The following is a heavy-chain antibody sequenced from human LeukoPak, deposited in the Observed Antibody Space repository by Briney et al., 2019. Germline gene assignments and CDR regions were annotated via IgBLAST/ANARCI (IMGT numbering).Heavy chain of an antibody. CDR2: ISPSGDIT. CDR1: GFIFSSHG. Sequence: GGSLRLSCAASGFIFSSHGMNWVRQAPGKGLEWVSGISPSGDITYYADSVKGRFTISRDNSKNTLYLQMNSLRAEDTAVYYCARGGRRNAFDIWGQGTMVTVSS. D-gene: IGHD6-6*01. J-gene: IGHJ3*02. CDR3: ARGGRRNAFDI. V-gene: IGHV3-23*01.